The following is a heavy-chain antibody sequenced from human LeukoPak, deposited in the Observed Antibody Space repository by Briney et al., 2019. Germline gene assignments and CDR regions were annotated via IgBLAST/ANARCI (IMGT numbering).Heavy chain of an antibody. CDR1: GFTFSDYW. CDR2: IKRDGSEK. D-gene: IGHD5-18*01. V-gene: IGHV3-7*04. CDR3: ARAASMVTKENLDY. Sequence: GGSLRLSCAASGFTFSDYWMTWVRQAPGKGLEWVANIKRDGSEKYYVDSVKGRFTISRDNAKNSLYLQMNSLRAEDTAVYYCARAASMVTKENLDYWGQGTLVTVSS. J-gene: IGHJ4*02.